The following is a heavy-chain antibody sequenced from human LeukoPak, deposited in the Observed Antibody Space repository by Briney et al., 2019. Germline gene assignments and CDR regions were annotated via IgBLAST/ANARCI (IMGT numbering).Heavy chain of an antibody. CDR2: IFTSGST. V-gene: IGHV4-4*07. J-gene: IGHJ4*02. D-gene: IGHD4-11*01. CDR3: VRRRPADTVTSHFDY. CDR1: PASISSSY. Sequence: SETLSLTRPVAPASISSSYWRWIRQPAGKGLEWIGRIFTSGSTNYNPSLKSRVTMSVDTSKNQFSLKLSCVTAADTAVYYCVRRRPADTVTSHFDYRGQGTLVTVSS.